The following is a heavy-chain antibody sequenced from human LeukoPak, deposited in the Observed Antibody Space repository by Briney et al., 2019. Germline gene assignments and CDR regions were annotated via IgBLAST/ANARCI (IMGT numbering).Heavy chain of an antibody. Sequence: ATVKVSCKASGYTFTSYGISWVRQAPGQGLEWMGWISAYNGNTNYAQKLQGRVTMTTDTSTSTAYMELRSLRSDDTAVYYCARDRLYSMIVVVTPFDYWGQGTLVTVSS. CDR2: ISAYNGNT. D-gene: IGHD3-22*01. J-gene: IGHJ4*02. V-gene: IGHV1-18*01. CDR3: ARDRLYSMIVVVTPFDY. CDR1: GYTFTSYG.